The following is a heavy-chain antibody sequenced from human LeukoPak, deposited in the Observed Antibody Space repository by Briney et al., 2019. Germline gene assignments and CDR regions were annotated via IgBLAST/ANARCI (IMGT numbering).Heavy chain of an antibody. CDR2: INTDGSTT. CDR1: GFTFSSYW. J-gene: IGHJ4*02. Sequence: PGGSLRLSCVASGFTFSSYWMHWVRQAPGKGLVWVSRINTDGSTTTYADSVKGRFTISRDTAKNTLYLQMNSLRAEDTAVYYRARVAGGTTFDYWGQGALVTVSS. D-gene: IGHD2-15*01. V-gene: IGHV3-74*01. CDR3: ARVAGGTTFDY.